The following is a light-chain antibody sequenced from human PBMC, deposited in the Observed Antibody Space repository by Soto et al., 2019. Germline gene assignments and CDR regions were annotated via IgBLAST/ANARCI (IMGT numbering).Light chain of an antibody. CDR2: AAS. J-gene: IGKJ3*01. CDR1: QGISSY. V-gene: IGKV1-9*01. Sequence: DIQLTQSPSFLSASVGDRVTITCRASQGISSYLAWYQQKPGKAPKLLIFAASTLQNGVPSRFRGSGSGTELTLTISSLQPEDFATYYCLHLNSYSPDTFGPGTKVDIK. CDR3: LHLNSYSPDT.